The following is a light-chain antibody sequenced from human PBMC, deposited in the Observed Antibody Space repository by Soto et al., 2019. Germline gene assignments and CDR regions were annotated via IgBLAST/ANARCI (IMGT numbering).Light chain of an antibody. J-gene: IGLJ1*01. CDR3: SSYKSSSTLGV. CDR1: SSDVGGYNY. CDR2: DVS. Sequence: QSVLTQPASVSGAPGQSITISCTGSSSDVGGYNYVSWYQQHPGKAPKLMIYDVSNRPSGGSNRFSGSKSGNTASLTISGLLAEDEADYYCSSYKSSSTLGVFGTGTKLTVL. V-gene: IGLV2-14*01.